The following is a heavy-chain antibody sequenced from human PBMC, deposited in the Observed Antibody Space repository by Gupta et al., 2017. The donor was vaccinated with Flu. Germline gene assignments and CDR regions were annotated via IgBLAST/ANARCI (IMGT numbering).Heavy chain of an antibody. CDR2: ISHSSNYK. CDR3: ARGSRSWNNAACHPSSFDF. Sequence: WGRQAPGKGLEWLSLISHSSNYKYYADSVKGRFTISRDNAENSLHLQMNSLRPEEKAVYYCARGSRSWNNAACHPSSFDFCGQGTLVPVS. D-gene: IGHD1-1*01. J-gene: IGHJ4*02. V-gene: IGHV3-21*01.